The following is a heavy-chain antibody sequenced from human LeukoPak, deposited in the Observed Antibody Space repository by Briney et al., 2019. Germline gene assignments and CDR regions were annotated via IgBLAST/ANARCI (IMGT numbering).Heavy chain of an antibody. J-gene: IGHJ5*02. CDR3: ARHTVLPFFDP. CDR1: GGSISSSSYY. CDR2: IYYSVST. Sequence: SETLSLTCTVSGGSISSSSYYWGWIRQPPGKGLEWIGSIYYSVSTYYNPSLKSRVTISVDTSKNQFSLKLSSVTAAHTAVYYCARHTVLPFFDPWGEGTLVTVSS. D-gene: IGHD3-3*01. V-gene: IGHV4-39*01.